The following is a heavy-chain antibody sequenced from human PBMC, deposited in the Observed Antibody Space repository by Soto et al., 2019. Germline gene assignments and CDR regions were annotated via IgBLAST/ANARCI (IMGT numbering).Heavy chain of an antibody. V-gene: IGHV4-31*01. Sequence: QVQLQESGPGLVKPSQTLSLTCTVSGVSLSTGGRFWSWVRQHPGNGLEWIGDIYYSGNTDYNPTLQCPLTLSIDPSKNQFSPNLRSVTPADTAVYYRAMALRPTGGPACWYFDLWGRGPLVTVPP. CDR3: AMALRPTGGPACWYFDL. CDR2: IYYSGNT. D-gene: IGHD2-8*02. CDR1: GVSLSTGGRF. J-gene: IGHJ2*01.